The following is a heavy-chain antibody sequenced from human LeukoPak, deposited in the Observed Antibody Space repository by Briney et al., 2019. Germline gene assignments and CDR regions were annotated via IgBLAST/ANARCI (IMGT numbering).Heavy chain of an antibody. CDR2: ISSSGSTI. D-gene: IGHD3-3*01. V-gene: IGHV3-11*04. CDR3: ARGFSVLRFLEWLFNY. Sequence: GGSLRLSCAASGFSFSGYYMSWIRQAPGKGLEWVSYISSSGSTIYYADSVKGRFTISRDNAKNSLYLQMNSLRAEDTAVYYCARGFSVLRFLEWLFNYWGQGTLVTVSS. J-gene: IGHJ4*02. CDR1: GFSFSGYY.